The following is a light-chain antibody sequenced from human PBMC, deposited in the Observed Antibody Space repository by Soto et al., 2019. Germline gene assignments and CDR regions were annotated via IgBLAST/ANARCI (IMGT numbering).Light chain of an antibody. V-gene: IGKV3-20*01. CDR1: QTVTSTF. CDR2: GAS. Sequence: EIVLTQSPGTLSLSPGERATLSCRASQTVTSTFLAWYQQKPGQAPRLLIYGASRRATGIPDRFSGSGSGTDFTLTITRLEPEGSSVYYCQQYGGSPWTFGQGTKVEIK. J-gene: IGKJ1*01. CDR3: QQYGGSPWT.